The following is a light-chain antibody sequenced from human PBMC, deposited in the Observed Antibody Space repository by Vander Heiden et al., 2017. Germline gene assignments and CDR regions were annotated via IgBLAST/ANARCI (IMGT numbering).Light chain of an antibody. CDR2: DVS. V-gene: IGLV2-11*01. Sequence: QSALTQPRSVSGSPGQSVAISCTGTSSDVGGYNYVSWYQQRPNKSPKVLIYDVSKRPSGVPDRFSGSKSGNTASLTISGLQLEDEADYYCCSYAGSHTVVFGGGTKLTVL. J-gene: IGLJ2*01. CDR1: SSDVGGYNY. CDR3: CSYAGSHTVV.